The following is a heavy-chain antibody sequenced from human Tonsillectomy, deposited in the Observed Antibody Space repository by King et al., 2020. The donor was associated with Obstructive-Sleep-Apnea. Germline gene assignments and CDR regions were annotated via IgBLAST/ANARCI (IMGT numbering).Heavy chain of an antibody. CDR3: ARGSFYCSSTSCYINPLDY. CDR1: GGSISSHY. CDR2: IYYSGST. V-gene: IGHV4-59*11. D-gene: IGHD2-2*02. J-gene: IGHJ4*02. Sequence: PLQESGPGLVKPSETLSLTCTVSGGSISSHYWSWLRQPPGKGLEWIGDIYYSGSTNYNPSLQSRVTISVDTSKNQFSLKLSSVTAADTAVYYCARGSFYCSSTSCYINPLDYWGQGTLVTVSS.